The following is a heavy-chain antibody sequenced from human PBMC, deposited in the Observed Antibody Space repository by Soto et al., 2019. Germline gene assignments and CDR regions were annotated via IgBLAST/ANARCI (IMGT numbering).Heavy chain of an antibody. CDR1: GGSISSGSYY. CDR2: IYYSGST. D-gene: IGHD3-9*01. CDR3: ARHDILTGYYLNWFDP. Sequence: PSETLSLTCTVSGGSISSGSYYWGWIRQPPGKGLEWIGSIYYSGSTYYNPSLKSRVTISVDTSKNQFSLKLSSVTAADTAVYYCARHDILTGYYLNWFDPWGPGTLVTVSS. V-gene: IGHV4-39*01. J-gene: IGHJ5*02.